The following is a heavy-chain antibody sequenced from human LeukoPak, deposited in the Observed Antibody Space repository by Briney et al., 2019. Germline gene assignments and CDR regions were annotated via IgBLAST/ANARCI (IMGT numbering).Heavy chain of an antibody. D-gene: IGHD5-18*01. V-gene: IGHV3-74*01. Sequence: GGSLRLSCAASGFIFSSYWMHWVRQAPGKGLVWVSRINSDGSSTSYADSVKGRFTISRDNAKNTLYLQMNSLRAEDTAVYYCARGRIQLWKFYYYYGMDVWGQGTTVTVSS. J-gene: IGHJ6*02. CDR2: INSDGSST. CDR1: GFIFSSYW. CDR3: ARGRIQLWKFYYYYGMDV.